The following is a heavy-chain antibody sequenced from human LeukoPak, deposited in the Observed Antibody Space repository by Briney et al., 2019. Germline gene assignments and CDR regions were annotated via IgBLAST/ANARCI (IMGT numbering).Heavy chain of an antibody. CDR2: IRSKAYGGTT. Sequence: PGGSLRLSCTASGFTFGDYAMSWFRQAPGKGLECVGFIRSKAYGGTTEYAASVKGRFTISRDDSKSIAYLQMNSLKTEDTAVYYCTRDLYPDAFDIWGQGTMVTVSS. CDR1: GFTFGDYA. J-gene: IGHJ3*02. V-gene: IGHV3-49*03. CDR3: TRDLYPDAFDI. D-gene: IGHD3-10*01.